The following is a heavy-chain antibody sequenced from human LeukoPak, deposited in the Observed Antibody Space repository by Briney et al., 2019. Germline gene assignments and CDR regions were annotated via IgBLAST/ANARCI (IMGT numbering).Heavy chain of an antibody. V-gene: IGHV3-23*01. Sequence: PGGSLRLSCAASGFSFSTYAMSWVRLAPGRGPEWVSAINSNGGTTYYADPVKGRFTISRDNSKNTVDLHMNSLRAEDTAVYYCAKESPYASGRTYYFDYWGQGTLVTVSS. CDR2: INSNGGTT. CDR3: AKESPYASGRTYYFDY. CDR1: GFSFSTYA. D-gene: IGHD3-10*01. J-gene: IGHJ4*02.